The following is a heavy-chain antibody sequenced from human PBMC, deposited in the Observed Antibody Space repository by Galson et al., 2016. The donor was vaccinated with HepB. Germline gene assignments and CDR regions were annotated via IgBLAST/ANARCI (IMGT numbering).Heavy chain of an antibody. Sequence: QSGAEVKKPGESLKISCKGSGYSFTSYWIGWVRQMPGKGLEWMGIIYPGDSDTTYSPSFQGQVTISADKSISTAYLQWSPLKASDTAMYYCTRSTRRYCSGGTCYPIDAFDLWGQGTMVTVSS. J-gene: IGHJ3*01. V-gene: IGHV5-51*01. CDR1: GYSFTSYW. CDR2: IYPGDSDT. CDR3: TRSTRRYCSGGTCYPIDAFDL. D-gene: IGHD2-15*01.